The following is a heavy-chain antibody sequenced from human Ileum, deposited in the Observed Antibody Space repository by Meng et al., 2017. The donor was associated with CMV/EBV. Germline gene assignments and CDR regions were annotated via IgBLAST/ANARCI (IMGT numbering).Heavy chain of an antibody. Sequence: GESLKISCKASGYNFVSYWIGWVRQTPGKGLEWMGIIFPRDSDTRYSPSFQGQVTISADRSITTAYLQWSSLKASDSAIYYCARGNDAFHIWGQGKRVT. CDR2: IFPRDSDT. CDR3: ARGNDAFHI. J-gene: IGHJ3*02. V-gene: IGHV5-51*01. D-gene: IGHD4-23*01. CDR1: GYNFVSYW.